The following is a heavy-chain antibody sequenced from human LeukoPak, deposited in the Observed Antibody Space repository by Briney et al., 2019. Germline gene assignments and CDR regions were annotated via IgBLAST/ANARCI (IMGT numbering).Heavy chain of an antibody. V-gene: IGHV5-51*01. CDR2: IYPGDSDT. D-gene: IGHD4-17*01. CDR1: GSIFTSYW. J-gene: IGHJ4*02. CDR3: ARSPPYGDYVDYFDY. Sequence: GASLQISCKGSGSIFTSYWIGWGRQLPGKGLEWMGIIYPGDSDTRYSPSFQGQVTISADKSISTAYLQWSSLKASDTAMYYCARSPPYGDYVDYFDYWGQGTLVTVSS.